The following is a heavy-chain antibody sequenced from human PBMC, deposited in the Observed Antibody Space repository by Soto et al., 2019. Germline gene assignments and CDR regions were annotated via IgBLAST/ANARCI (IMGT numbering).Heavy chain of an antibody. J-gene: IGHJ3*02. CDR3: AKDYRLFFFGPSAFDI. Sequence: GGSLRLSCAASGFTFSSYAMSWVRQAPGKGLEWVSAISGSGGSTYYADSVKGRFTISRDNSKNTLYLQMNSLRAEDTAVYYCAKDYRLFFFGPSAFDIWGQGTMVTVSS. CDR2: ISGSGGST. CDR1: GFTFSSYA. V-gene: IGHV3-23*01. D-gene: IGHD3-22*01.